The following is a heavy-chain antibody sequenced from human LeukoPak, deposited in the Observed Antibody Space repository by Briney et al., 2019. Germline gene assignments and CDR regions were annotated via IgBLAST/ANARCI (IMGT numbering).Heavy chain of an antibody. CDR2: IYNSGNT. D-gene: IGHD2-8*01. J-gene: IGHJ5*02. CDR1: GASISNYY. CDR3: AGNTNILGDVNWFDP. V-gene: IGHV4-59*01. Sequence: SETLSLTCTVSGASISNYYWNWIRQPPGKGLEWIGFIYNSGNTKYNPSLRGRVTISLDTSKDQFSLNLNSVTTADTAVYYCAGNTNILGDVNWFDPWGQGTLVTVSS.